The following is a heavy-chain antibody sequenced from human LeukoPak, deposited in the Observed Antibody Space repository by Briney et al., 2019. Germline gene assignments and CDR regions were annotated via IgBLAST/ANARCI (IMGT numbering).Heavy chain of an antibody. Sequence: GGSLRLSCAASGFTFSSYGMHWVRQAPGKGLEWVAVISYDGSNKYYADSVKGRFTISRDNSKNTLYLQMNSLRAEDTAVYYCAKDQGGATNDYWGQGTLVTVSS. CDR3: AKDQGGATNDY. D-gene: IGHD1-26*01. CDR1: GFTFSSYG. V-gene: IGHV3-30*18. CDR2: ISYDGSNK. J-gene: IGHJ4*02.